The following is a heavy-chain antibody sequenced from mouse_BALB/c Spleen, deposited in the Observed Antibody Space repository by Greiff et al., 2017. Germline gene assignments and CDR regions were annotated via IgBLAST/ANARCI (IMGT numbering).Heavy chain of an antibody. J-gene: IGHJ1*01. Sequence: QVQLKQSGPGLVAPSQSLSITCTVSGFSLTSYGVHWVRQPPGKGLEWLGVIWAGGSTNYNSALMSRLSISKDNSKSQVFLKMNSLQTDDTAMYYCARGIYYGSSSKRSFDVWGAGTTVTVSS. CDR3: ARGIYYGSSSKRSFDV. D-gene: IGHD1-1*01. V-gene: IGHV2-9*02. CDR2: IWAGGST. CDR1: GFSLTSYG.